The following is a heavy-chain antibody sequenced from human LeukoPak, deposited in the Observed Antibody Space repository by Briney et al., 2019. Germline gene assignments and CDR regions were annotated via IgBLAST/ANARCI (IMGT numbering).Heavy chain of an antibody. D-gene: IGHD1-26*01. CDR2: INSDGSST. CDR1: GFTFSNYG. V-gene: IGHV3-74*01. Sequence: GGSLRLSCAASGFTFSNYGIHWVRQAPGKGLVWVSRINSDGSSTSYADSVKGRFTISRDNTKNTLYLQMNSLRAEDTAVYYCVRGGSYSTNPFDIWGQGTMVTVSS. J-gene: IGHJ3*02. CDR3: VRGGSYSTNPFDI.